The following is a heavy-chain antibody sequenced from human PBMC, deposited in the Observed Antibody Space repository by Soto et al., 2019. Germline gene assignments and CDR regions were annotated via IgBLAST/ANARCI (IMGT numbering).Heavy chain of an antibody. CDR3: ARGLGDRDAFDI. V-gene: IGHV4-34*01. CDR2: INHSGST. J-gene: IGHJ3*02. CDR1: GGSFSGYY. D-gene: IGHD3-16*01. Sequence: SETLSLTCAVYGGSFSGYYWSWIRQPPGKGLEWIGEINHSGSTNYNTSLKSRVTISVDTSKNQFSLKLSSVTAADTAVYYCARGLGDRDAFDIWGQGTMVTVSS.